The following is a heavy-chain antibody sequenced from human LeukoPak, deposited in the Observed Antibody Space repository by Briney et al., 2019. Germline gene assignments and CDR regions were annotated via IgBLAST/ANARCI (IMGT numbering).Heavy chain of an antibody. CDR2: TYSGGST. Sequence: PGGSLRLSCIASGFTVSSTYMSWVRQAPGKGLEWVSVTYSGGSTYYADSVKGRCTISRDNSKNTLYLQMNSLRAEDTAVYYCARIKGYSSGWYGDYWGQGTLVTVSS. J-gene: IGHJ4*02. D-gene: IGHD6-19*01. CDR3: ARIKGYSSGWYGDY. V-gene: IGHV3-66*01. CDR1: GFTVSSTY.